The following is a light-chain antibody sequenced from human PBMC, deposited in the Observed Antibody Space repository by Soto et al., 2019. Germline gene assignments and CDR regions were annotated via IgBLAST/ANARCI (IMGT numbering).Light chain of an antibody. CDR1: SSNIGSNT. CDR2: NYA. J-gene: IGLJ3*02. V-gene: IGLV1-44*01. Sequence: QSVLTQPPSASGTPGQRVTISCSGSSSNIGSNTVNWYQQLPGTAPKLLIYNYAQRPSGAPDRFSGSKSGTSASLAISGLQSDDEAVYFCASWDDTLSAWVFGGGTKLTVL. CDR3: ASWDDTLSAWV.